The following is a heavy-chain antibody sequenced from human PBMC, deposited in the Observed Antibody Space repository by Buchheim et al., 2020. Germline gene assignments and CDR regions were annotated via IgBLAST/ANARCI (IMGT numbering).Heavy chain of an antibody. CDR3: ARDPLLTGGTLDY. V-gene: IGHV3-74*01. J-gene: IGHJ4*02. D-gene: IGHD1-20*01. CDR1: GFTFSDLS. CDR2: INSDGSST. Sequence: EVQLVESGGGLVQPGGSLRLSCAASGFTFSDLSMHWVRQTPGKGLMWVSRINSDGSSTFYGESVKGRFTVSRDNAKNTLYLQMNSLRAEDTGVYSGARDPLLTGGTLDYWGQGT.